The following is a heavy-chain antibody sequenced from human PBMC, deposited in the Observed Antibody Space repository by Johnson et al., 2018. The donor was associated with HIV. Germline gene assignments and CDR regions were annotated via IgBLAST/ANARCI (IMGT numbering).Heavy chain of an antibody. V-gene: IGHV3-30*02. CDR3: AKDRRIQLWLTFDVLDI. D-gene: IGHD5-18*01. CDR2: IRYDGSNK. Sequence: QVQLVESGGGLVQPGGSLRLSCAASGFTFSSYGMHWVRQAPGKGLEWVAFIRYDGSNKYYADSVKGRFTISRDNSKNTLYLQMNSLRAEDTAVYNCAKDRRIQLWLTFDVLDIWGQGTMVTVSS. J-gene: IGHJ3*02. CDR1: GFTFSSYG.